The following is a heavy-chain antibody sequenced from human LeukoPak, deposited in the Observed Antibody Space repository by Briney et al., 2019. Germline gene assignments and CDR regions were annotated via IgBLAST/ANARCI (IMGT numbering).Heavy chain of an antibody. D-gene: IGHD3-3*01. CDR2: INRDGTQK. Sequence: GGSLRLSCAASGFTFSNFGMNWVRQAPGKGLEWVAIINRDGTQKHYVDSVKGRFTISRDNAKNSLYLQMNSLRAEDTAAYYCARDPTVNNVHEAFEWWGQGTMVTVSS. CDR1: GFTFSNFG. V-gene: IGHV3-7*05. J-gene: IGHJ3*01. CDR3: ARDPTVNNVHEAFEW.